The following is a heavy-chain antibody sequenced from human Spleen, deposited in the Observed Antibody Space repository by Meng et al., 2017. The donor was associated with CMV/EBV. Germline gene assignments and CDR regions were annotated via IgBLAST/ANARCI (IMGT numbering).Heavy chain of an antibody. CDR3: TKGKDN. Sequence: GSLRLSCAASGLTFSNYALNWVRQAPGKGLEWVSTITGGAATYYADSVKGRFTISRDNSKNTIVLQMNRLRGDDTAVYYCTKGKDNWGQGTLVTVSS. CDR2: ITGGAAT. CDR1: GLTFSNYA. V-gene: IGHV3-23*01. J-gene: IGHJ4*02.